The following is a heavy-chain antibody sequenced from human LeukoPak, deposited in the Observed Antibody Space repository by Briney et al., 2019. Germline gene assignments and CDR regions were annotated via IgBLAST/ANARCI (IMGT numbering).Heavy chain of an antibody. CDR3: AKVLWFGEAYYHYGMDV. CDR1: GGSFSNYA. CDR2: IIPSLEIV. Sequence: GASVKVSCKASGGSFSNYAINWVRQAPGQGLEWMGRIIPSLEIVNYARKFQGRVTITADTSTNTTYMELSSLKADDTAVFYCAKVLWFGEAYYHYGMDVWGQGTKVSVTS. J-gene: IGHJ6*02. V-gene: IGHV1-69*04. D-gene: IGHD3-10*01.